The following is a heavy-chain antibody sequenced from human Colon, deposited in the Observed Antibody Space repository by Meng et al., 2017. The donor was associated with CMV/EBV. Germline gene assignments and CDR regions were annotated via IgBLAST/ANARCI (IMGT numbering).Heavy chain of an antibody. CDR3: ARERGGNLVATRLDFDL. D-gene: IGHD5-12*01. V-gene: IGHV3-21*01. CDR1: GFTFSNYE. CDR2: ISSVGTYI. Sequence: GESLKISCAASGFTFSNYEMKWVRQAPGRGLEWVSSISSVGTYISYADSAKGRFTISRDNANNALYLQINGLRADDTAVYYCARERGGNLVATRLDFDLWGRGTLVTVSS. J-gene: IGHJ2*01.